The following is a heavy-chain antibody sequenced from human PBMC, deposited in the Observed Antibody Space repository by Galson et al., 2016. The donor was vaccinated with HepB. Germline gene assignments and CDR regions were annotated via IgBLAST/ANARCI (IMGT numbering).Heavy chain of an antibody. D-gene: IGHD4-11*01. V-gene: IGHV4-39*01. CDR2: IYYSGST. CDR1: GGSISSSSYY. J-gene: IGHJ6*04. CDR3: ARTLKFRDDYSKNYYYHGMDV. Sequence: ETLSLTCTVSGGSISSSSYYWGWIRQPPGRGLEWIGNIYYSGSTYYKPSLKSRVTISTDTSKNQFSLNLSSVTAADTAIYYCARTLKFRDDYSKNYYYHGMDVWGKGTTVTVSS.